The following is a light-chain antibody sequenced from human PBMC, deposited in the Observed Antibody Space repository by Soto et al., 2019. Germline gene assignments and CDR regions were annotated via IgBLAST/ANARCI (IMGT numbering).Light chain of an antibody. J-gene: IGKJ5*01. V-gene: IGKV3-20*01. CDR1: QSVGTN. CDR2: GAS. CDR3: QQYAASPIT. Sequence: EIVLTQSPGTLSWSPGERATLSCGASQSVGTNLAWYQQKPGRAPRLLISGASSRATGIPDRFSGSGSGTDFTLTISRLEPEDFAMYYCQQYAASPITFGQGTRLEIK.